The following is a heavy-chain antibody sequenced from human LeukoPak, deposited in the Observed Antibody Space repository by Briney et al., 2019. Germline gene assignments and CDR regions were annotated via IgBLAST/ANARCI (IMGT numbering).Heavy chain of an antibody. J-gene: IGHJ5*02. Sequence: SETLSLTCAVYGGSFSGYYWSWIRQPPGKGLEWIGEINHSGSTNCNPSLKSRVTISVDTSKNQFSLKLSSVTAADTAVYYCARVVVMDWFDPWGQGTRVTVSS. CDR3: ARVVVMDWFDP. CDR1: GGSFSGYY. CDR2: INHSGST. V-gene: IGHV4-34*01. D-gene: IGHD3-22*01.